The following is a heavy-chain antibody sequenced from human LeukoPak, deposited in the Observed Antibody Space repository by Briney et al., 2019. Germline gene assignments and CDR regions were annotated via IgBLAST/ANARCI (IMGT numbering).Heavy chain of an antibody. Sequence: SQTLSLTCTVSGGSISSGSYYWSWIRQPAGKGLEWIGRIYTSGSTNYNPSLKSRVTISVDTSKNQFSLKLSSVTAADTAVYYCARDTAMAYYYYSMDVWGQGTTVTVSS. CDR3: ARDTAMAYYYYSMDV. CDR1: GGSISSGSYY. V-gene: IGHV4-61*02. CDR2: IYTSGST. D-gene: IGHD5-18*01. J-gene: IGHJ6*02.